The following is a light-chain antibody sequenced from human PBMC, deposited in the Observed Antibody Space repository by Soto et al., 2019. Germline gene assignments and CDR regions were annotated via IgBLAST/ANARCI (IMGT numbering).Light chain of an antibody. V-gene: IGKV3-15*01. CDR2: GAS. CDR3: QSYNDWPFA. CDR1: ETLISF. Sequence: EIVLTQSPATLSVSPGERVTLSCRASETLISFLAWYQQKPGQAPRLLIYGASTRATGVPARFSGSGSATDFTLTISSLQSEDVAVYYCQSYNDWPFAFGQGTKLEIK. J-gene: IGKJ2*01.